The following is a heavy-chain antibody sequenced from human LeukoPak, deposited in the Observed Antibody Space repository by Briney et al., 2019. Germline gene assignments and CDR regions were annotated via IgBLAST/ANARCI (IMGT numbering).Heavy chain of an antibody. Sequence: GGSLRLSCTASGFTFSRYWMTWVRQAPGKGLEWVANIKEDGSAKYYVDSMKGGFTISRDNAKNSLYLQINSLRAEDTAVYYCARDSPGYGGYSYWGQGTLVTVSS. V-gene: IGHV3-7*04. CDR2: IKEDGSAK. CDR1: GFTFSRYW. J-gene: IGHJ4*02. D-gene: IGHD5-12*01. CDR3: ARDSPGYGGYSY.